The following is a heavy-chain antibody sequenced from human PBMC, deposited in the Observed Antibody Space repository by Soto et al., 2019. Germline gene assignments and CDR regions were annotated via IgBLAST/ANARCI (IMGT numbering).Heavy chain of an antibody. V-gene: IGHV1-69*06. CDR2: IIPIFGTA. D-gene: IGHD3-10*01. CDR1: GGTFSSYA. J-gene: IGHJ6*02. CDR3: AREVPQFALGMDV. Sequence: SVKVSCKASGGTFSSYAISWVRQAPGQGLEWMGGIIPIFGTANSAQKFQGRVTITADKSTSTAYMELSSLRSEDTAMYYCAREVPQFALGMDVWGQGTTVTVSS.